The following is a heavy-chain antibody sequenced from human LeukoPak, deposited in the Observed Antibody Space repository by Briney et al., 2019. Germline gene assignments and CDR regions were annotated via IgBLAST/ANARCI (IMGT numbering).Heavy chain of an antibody. V-gene: IGHV4-59*01. CDR2: INYSGST. CDR3: ARGQDLASYWGYYYMDV. D-gene: IGHD7-27*01. CDR1: GGSISSYY. Sequence: SETLSLTCTVSGGSISSYYWSWIRQPPGKGLELMGYINYSGSTNPNPSPKSRLTISVDTTKNQFSLKLSSMTAAGTVVYYCARGQDLASYWGYYYMDVWGKGTTVTVSS. J-gene: IGHJ6*03.